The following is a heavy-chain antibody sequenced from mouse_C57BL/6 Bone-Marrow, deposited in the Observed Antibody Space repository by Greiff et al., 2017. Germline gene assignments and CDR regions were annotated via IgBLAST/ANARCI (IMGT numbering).Heavy chain of an antibody. J-gene: IGHJ2*01. Sequence: EVQLQQSGAELVRPGASVKLSCTASGFNIKDDYMHWVKQRPEPGLEWIGWIDPENGDTEYASKFQGKATITADTSSNTAYLQLSSLTSEDTAVYYCTNSNSYYFDYWGQGTTLTVSS. V-gene: IGHV14-4*01. D-gene: IGHD2-5*01. CDR3: TNSNSYYFDY. CDR2: IDPENGDT. CDR1: GFNIKDDY.